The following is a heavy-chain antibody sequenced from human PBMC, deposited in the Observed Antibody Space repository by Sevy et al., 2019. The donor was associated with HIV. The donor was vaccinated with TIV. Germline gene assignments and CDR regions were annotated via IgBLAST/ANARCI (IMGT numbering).Heavy chain of an antibody. CDR1: GFSLSTSGVG. CDR3: AHRKANWSAFDI. CDR2: IYWNDDK. V-gene: IGHV2-5*01. Sequence: SGPTLVKPTQTLTLTCTFSGFSLSTSGVGVGWIRQPPGKALEWLALIYWNDDKRYSPSLKSRLTITKDTSKNQVVLTMTNMDPADTATYYCAHRKANWSAFDIWGQGTMVTVSS. D-gene: IGHD1-20*01. J-gene: IGHJ3*02.